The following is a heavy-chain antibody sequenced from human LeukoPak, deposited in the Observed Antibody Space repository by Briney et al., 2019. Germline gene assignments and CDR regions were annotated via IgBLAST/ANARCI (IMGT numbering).Heavy chain of an antibody. Sequence: PGGSLRLSCAASGFTFSDYYMSWIRQAPGKGLEWVSYISSSSSYTNYADSVKGRFTISRDNAKNSLYLQMNSLRAEDTAVYYCARYSRGNTYGYGMDVWGQGTTVTVSS. CDR3: ARYSRGNTYGYGMDV. V-gene: IGHV3-11*03. CDR1: GFTFSDYY. J-gene: IGHJ6*02. D-gene: IGHD5-18*01. CDR2: ISSSSSYT.